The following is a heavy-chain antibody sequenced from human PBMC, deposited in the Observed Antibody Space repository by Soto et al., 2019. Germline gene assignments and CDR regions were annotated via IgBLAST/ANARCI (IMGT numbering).Heavy chain of an antibody. D-gene: IGHD5-18*01. V-gene: IGHV1-3*01. J-gene: IGHJ4*02. Sequence: QVQLVQSGAEVKKPGASVKVSCKASGYTFTTYAMHWVRQAPGQRLEWMGWINAANGNTKYSQKFQGRVTITRDTSASTAYMELSSLRSADTAVYYCARALMNTAMVTFYYFDYWGQGTLVTVSS. CDR2: INAANGNT. CDR3: ARALMNTAMVTFYYFDY. CDR1: GYTFTTYA.